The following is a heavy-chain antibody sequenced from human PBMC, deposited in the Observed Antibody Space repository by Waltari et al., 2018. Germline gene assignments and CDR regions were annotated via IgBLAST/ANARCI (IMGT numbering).Heavy chain of an antibody. V-gene: IGHV4-34*01. D-gene: IGHD3-22*01. Sequence: QVQLQQWGAGLLKPSETLSLPCAAYGGFFSGSYWSWIRQPPGKGLEWIGEINHSGSTNYNPSLKSRVTISVDTSKNQFSLKLSSVTAADTAVYYCARVNYYDSSGYSDYWGQGTLVTVSS. J-gene: IGHJ4*02. CDR2: INHSGST. CDR1: GGFFSGSY. CDR3: ARVNYYDSSGYSDY.